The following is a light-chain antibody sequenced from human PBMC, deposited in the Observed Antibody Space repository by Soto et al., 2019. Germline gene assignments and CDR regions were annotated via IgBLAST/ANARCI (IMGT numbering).Light chain of an antibody. Sequence: DGQMTQSPSSVSGSVGDRVTITCRARQDITRWLAWYQQKPGKAPKLLIYGASSLQSGVPYRFSGSGSETDFTLTINSLQPEDSATYYCQQSNTFPLTFGGGTKVDIK. CDR2: GAS. J-gene: IGKJ4*01. V-gene: IGKV1-12*01. CDR1: QDITRW. CDR3: QQSNTFPLT.